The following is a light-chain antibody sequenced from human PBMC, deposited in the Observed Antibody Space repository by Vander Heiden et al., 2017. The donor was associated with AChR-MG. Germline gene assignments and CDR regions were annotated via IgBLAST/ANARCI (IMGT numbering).Light chain of an antibody. CDR3: SSYVGRFVE. J-gene: IGLJ2*01. V-gene: IGLV2-8*01. CDR1: SSDIGGYNF. Sequence: QSALTQPPSAAGSPGQSVTIPCTGSSSDIGGYNFVSWYQQHPGKAPKLMIYEGSKRPSGVPDRFSGSKSGNTASLTVAGRQAEDEAEYYCSSYVGRFVEVGGGTKLTVL. CDR2: EGS.